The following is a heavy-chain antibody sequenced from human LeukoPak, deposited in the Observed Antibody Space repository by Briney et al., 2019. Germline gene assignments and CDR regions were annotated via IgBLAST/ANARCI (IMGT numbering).Heavy chain of an antibody. Sequence: KPGESLKISCKGSGYSLTSYWIGWVRQMPGKGLEWMGIIYPGDSDTRYSPSFQGQVTISADKSISTAYLQWSSLKASDTAMYYCASSYYDSSGLPNWFDPWGQGTLVTVSS. CDR1: GYSLTSYW. V-gene: IGHV5-51*01. CDR3: ASSYYDSSGLPNWFDP. CDR2: IYPGDSDT. J-gene: IGHJ5*02. D-gene: IGHD3-22*01.